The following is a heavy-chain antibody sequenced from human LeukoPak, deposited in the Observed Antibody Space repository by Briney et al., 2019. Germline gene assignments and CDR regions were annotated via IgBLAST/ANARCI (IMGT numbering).Heavy chain of an antibody. CDR1: GYSFTSYW. CDR2: VYPGDSDT. D-gene: IGHD3-3*01. V-gene: IGHV5-51*01. Sequence: GESLKISCKGSGYSFTSYWIGWVRQMPGKGLEWMGIVYPGDSDTTYSPSFQGQVTISADKSISTAYLQWSSLKASDTAMYYCARLSNYDFWSGYGPFDYWGQGTLVTVSS. CDR3: ARLSNYDFWSGYGPFDY. J-gene: IGHJ4*02.